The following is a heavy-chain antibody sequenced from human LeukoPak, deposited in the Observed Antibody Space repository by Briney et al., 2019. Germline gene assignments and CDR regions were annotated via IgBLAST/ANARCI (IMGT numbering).Heavy chain of an antibody. J-gene: IGHJ4*02. Sequence: SETLSLTCAVYGGSFTKHQCSWILQPPPKVLEWLGAINDGGRTNYNPSLKSRVTISVDTSKNQFSLRLSSMTAADTAVYYCARIFGEFKLGPGDYWGQGTLVTVSS. CDR2: INDGGRT. V-gene: IGHV4-34*01. CDR1: GGSFTKHQ. D-gene: IGHD7-27*01. CDR3: ARIFGEFKLGPGDY.